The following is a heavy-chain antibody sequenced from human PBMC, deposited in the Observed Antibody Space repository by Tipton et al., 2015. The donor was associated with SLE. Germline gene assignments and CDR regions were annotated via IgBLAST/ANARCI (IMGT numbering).Heavy chain of an antibody. V-gene: IGHV3-30*04. CDR3: ARDLRYGDYGSRDY. Sequence: SLRLSCAASGFTLSNFCMHWVRQAPGKGLEWVAVVSYDGSAEYYADSVKGRFTISRDYAKKSLYLQMNSLRAEDTAVYYCARDLRYGDYGSRDYWGQGTLVTVSS. J-gene: IGHJ4*02. CDR1: GFTLSNFC. CDR2: VSYDGSAE. D-gene: IGHD4-17*01.